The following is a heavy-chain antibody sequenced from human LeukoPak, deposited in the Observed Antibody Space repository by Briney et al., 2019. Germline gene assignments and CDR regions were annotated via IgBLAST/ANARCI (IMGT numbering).Heavy chain of an antibody. V-gene: IGHV4-30-4*01. J-gene: IGHJ4*02. CDR2: IHHSGST. CDR3: ARALTMVRGIIISPPFDY. D-gene: IGHD3-10*01. Sequence: SQTLSLTCTVSGGSLSSGDYYWSWIRQPPGTGLEWVGYIHHSGSTYYNPSLKNRVIISLDTSKNQFSLKLTSVTAADTAVYYCARALTMVRGIIISPPFDYWGQGTLVTVSS. CDR1: GGSLSSGDYY.